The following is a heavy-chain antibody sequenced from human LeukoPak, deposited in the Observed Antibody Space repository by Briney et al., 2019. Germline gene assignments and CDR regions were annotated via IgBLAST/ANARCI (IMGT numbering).Heavy chain of an antibody. V-gene: IGHV3-66*01. CDR3: ARDGGNSD. CDR2: IYTGGGT. D-gene: IGHD4-23*01. CDR1: GFTVSRNF. J-gene: IGHJ4*02. Sequence: PGVSLRLSCAASGFTVSRNFMTWVRQAPGKGLEWVSVIYTGGGTYYADSVKDRFTISRDNSKNTVYLQMNSLRADDTAVYYCARDGGNSDWGQGTLVTVSS.